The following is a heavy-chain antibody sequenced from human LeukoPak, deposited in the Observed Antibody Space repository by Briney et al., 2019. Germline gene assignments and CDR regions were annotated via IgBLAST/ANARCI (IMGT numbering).Heavy chain of an antibody. CDR3: ARLLTYGDYKYNWFDP. CDR1: GGSFSGYY. V-gene: IGHV4-34*01. D-gene: IGHD4-17*01. Sequence: SETLSLTCAVYGGSFSGYYWSLIRQPPGKGLEWIGEINHSGSTNYNAPLKSRVTISVDASKNQFSLKLSSVTAADTAVYYCARLLTYGDYKYNWFDPWGQGTLVTVSS. J-gene: IGHJ5*02. CDR2: INHSGST.